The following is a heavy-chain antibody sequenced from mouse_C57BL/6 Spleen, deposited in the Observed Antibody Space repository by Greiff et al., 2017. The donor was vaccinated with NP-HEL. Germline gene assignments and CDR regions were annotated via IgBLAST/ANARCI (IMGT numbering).Heavy chain of an antibody. D-gene: IGHD1-1*01. CDR3: ARDSYYGSSYGGYFDV. V-gene: IGHV1-78*01. Sequence: VQVVESDAELVKPGASVKISCKVSGYTFTDHTIHWMKQRPEQGLEWIGYIYPRDGSTKYNEKFTGKATLTADKSSSTAYMQLNRLTSEDSAVYFSARDSYYGSSYGGYFDVWGTGTTVTVSS. CDR2: IYPRDGST. CDR1: GYTFTDHT. J-gene: IGHJ1*03.